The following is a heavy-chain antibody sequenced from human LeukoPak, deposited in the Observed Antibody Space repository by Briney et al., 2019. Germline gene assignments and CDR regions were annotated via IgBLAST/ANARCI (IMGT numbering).Heavy chain of an antibody. CDR1: GFTLRRSG. J-gene: IGHJ4*02. CDR3: ARSRANSPSTSVGLRNFDWFFPLGY. D-gene: IGHD3-9*01. CDR2: IWYDGSNK. V-gene: IGHV3-33*01. Sequence: GGSLSLYCLAAGFTLRRSGMQWDRQAPGKGLEWVAVIWYDGSNKYYADSVKGRFTISRDNSKNTLYLQMNSLRAEDTAVYYCARSRANSPSTSVGLRNFDWFFPLGYWGQGTLVTVSS.